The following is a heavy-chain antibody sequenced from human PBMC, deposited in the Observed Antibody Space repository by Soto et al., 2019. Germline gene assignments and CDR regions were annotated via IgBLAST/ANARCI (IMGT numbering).Heavy chain of an antibody. CDR2: ISGSGGST. D-gene: IGHD3-22*01. J-gene: IGHJ6*02. V-gene: IGHV3-23*01. Sequence: GGSLRLSCAASGFTFSSYAMSWVRQAPGKGLEWVSAISGSGGSTYYADSVKGRFTISRDNSKNSLYLQINSLRAEDTAVYYCARFYYDSSGYLPSPYYYYYGMDVWGQGTTVTVSS. CDR3: ARFYYDSSGYLPSPYYYYYGMDV. CDR1: GFTFSSYA.